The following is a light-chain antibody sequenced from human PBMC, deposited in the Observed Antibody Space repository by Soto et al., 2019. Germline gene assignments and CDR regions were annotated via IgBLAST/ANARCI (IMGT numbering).Light chain of an antibody. J-gene: IGKJ1*01. CDR2: KAS. CDR3: QQSHFYWT. CDR1: QTIGDW. V-gene: IGKV1-5*03. Sequence: DIQMTQSPSTLPASVGDRVTITCRASQTIGDWLAWYQQKPWKVPKLLIYKASTLEGGVPSRFSGSGSGTEFTLTIRSLQPDDFATYYCQQSHFYWTFGQGTKVEIK.